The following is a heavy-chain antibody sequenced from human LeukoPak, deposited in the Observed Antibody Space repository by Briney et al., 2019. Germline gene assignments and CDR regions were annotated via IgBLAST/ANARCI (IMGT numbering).Heavy chain of an antibody. CDR2: IYPGDSDA. CDR1: GYSFTNYW. D-gene: IGHD4-11*01. CDR3: ARRVYSNYWYFDL. Sequence: GESLKISCKGSGYSFTNYWIGWVRQMPGKGLEWMGIIYPGDSDARYGPSFQGQVTISADKSISTAYLQWGSLKASDTAIYYCARRVYSNYWYFDLWGRGTLVTVSS. J-gene: IGHJ2*01. V-gene: IGHV5-51*01.